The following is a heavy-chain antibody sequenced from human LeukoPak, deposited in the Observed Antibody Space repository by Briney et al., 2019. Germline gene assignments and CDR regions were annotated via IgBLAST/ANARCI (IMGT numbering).Heavy chain of an antibody. CDR1: GGSFRGYY. D-gene: IGHD3-22*01. CDR3: ARGYSSGYYDY. J-gene: IGHJ4*02. V-gene: IGHV4-34*01. Sequence: SETLSLTCAVYGGSFRGYYWSWIRQPPGKGLEWIGEINHSGSTNYNPSLKSRVTISVDTSKNQFSLKLSSVTAADTAVYYCARGYSSGYYDYWGQGTLVTVSS. CDR2: INHSGST.